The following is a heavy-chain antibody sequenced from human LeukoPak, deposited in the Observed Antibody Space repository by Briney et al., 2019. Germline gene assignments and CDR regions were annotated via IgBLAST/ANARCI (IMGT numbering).Heavy chain of an antibody. J-gene: IGHJ6*02. Sequence: RASETLSLTRTVSGGSISSYYWSWIRQPPGKGLEWIGYIYYSGSTNYNPSLKSRVTISVDTSKNQFSLKLSSVTAADTAVYYCARDAAQYSSGWYASSYYYGMDVWGQGTTVTVSS. D-gene: IGHD6-19*01. CDR2: IYYSGST. CDR1: GGSISSYY. V-gene: IGHV4-59*01. CDR3: ARDAAQYSSGWYASSYYYGMDV.